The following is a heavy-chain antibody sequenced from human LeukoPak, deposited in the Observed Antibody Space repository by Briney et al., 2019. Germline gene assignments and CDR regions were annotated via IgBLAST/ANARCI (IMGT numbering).Heavy chain of an antibody. CDR1: GFNFSGSA. V-gene: IGHV3-73*01. J-gene: IGHJ6*03. Sequence: GGSLTLSCAASGFNFSGSAMHWVRQASGKGLEWVGRIRSKANSYATAYAASVKGRFTISRDDSKNTAYLQMNSLKTDDTAVYYCTRGYYYYYMDVWGKGTTVTVSS. CDR3: TRGYYYYYMDV. CDR2: IRSKANSYAT.